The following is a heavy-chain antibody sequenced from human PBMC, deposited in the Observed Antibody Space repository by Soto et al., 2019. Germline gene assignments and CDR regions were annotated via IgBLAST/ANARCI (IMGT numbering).Heavy chain of an antibody. CDR3: VIGKELY. CDR2: INGDGSNT. J-gene: IGHJ4*02. D-gene: IGHD1-26*01. V-gene: IGHV3-74*01. Sequence: HPGGSLRLSCVASGFTFSNYLMHWVRQAPGKGLVWVSRINGDGSNTHYADSVKGRFTISRDNTKTTLYLQMNSLTAEDTAVYFCVIGKELYWGQGTPVTVSS. CDR1: GFTFSNYL.